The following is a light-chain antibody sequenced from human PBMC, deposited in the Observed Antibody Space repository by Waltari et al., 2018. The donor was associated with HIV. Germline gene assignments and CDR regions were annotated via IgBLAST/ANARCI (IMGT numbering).Light chain of an antibody. CDR1: SSDVGGYNY. J-gene: IGLJ2*01. CDR2: DVS. Sequence: QSALTQPASVSGYPGQSITISCTGTSSDVGGYNYVSWYQQHPGKAPKLMIYDVSYRPSGVSNRFSGSKSGNTASLTISGLQAEDEADYYCSSYTSSSTLYVVFGGGTKLTVL. V-gene: IGLV2-14*01. CDR3: SSYTSSSTLYVV.